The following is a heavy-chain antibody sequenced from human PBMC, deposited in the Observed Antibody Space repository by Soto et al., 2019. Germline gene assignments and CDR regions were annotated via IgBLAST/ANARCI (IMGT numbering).Heavy chain of an antibody. CDR2: IIPIFGTA. D-gene: IGHD3-3*01. CDR1: GGTFSSYA. V-gene: IGHV1-69*01. Sequence: QVQLVQSGAEVKKPGSSVKVSCKASGGTFSSYAISWVRQAPGQGLEWMGGIIPIFGTANYAQKFQGRVTITADESTSTAYMEVSSLRSEDTAVYYCARDKSNYYDFWSGRYGMDVWGQGTTVTVSS. CDR3: ARDKSNYYDFWSGRYGMDV. J-gene: IGHJ6*02.